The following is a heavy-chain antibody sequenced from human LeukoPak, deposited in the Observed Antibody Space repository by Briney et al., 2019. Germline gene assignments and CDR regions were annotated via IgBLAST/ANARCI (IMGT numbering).Heavy chain of an antibody. CDR1: GLTVSSNY. CDR2: IYSGGST. J-gene: IGHJ4*02. CDR3: ARADVATIPYFDY. Sequence: PGGSLRLSCAASGLTVSSNYMSWVRQAPGKGLEWVSLIYSGGSTYYADSVRGRFTISRDDSKNTLFLQMNSLRAEDTAVYYCARADVATIPYFDYWGQGTLVTVSS. V-gene: IGHV3-66*01. D-gene: IGHD5-12*01.